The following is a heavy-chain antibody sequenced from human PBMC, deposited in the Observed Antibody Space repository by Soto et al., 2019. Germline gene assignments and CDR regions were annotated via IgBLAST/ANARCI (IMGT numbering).Heavy chain of an antibody. Sequence: SGPTLVNPTQTLTLTCTFSGFSLSTSGMCVSWIRQPPGEALEWLARIDWDDDKYYSTSLKTRLTISKDTSTNQVVLTMTNMDPVDTATYYCAGIGYCSSASCGYFDYWGQGTLVTVSS. J-gene: IGHJ4*02. D-gene: IGHD2-2*03. CDR1: GFSLSTSGMC. CDR3: AGIGYCSSASCGYFDY. V-gene: IGHV2-70*11. CDR2: IDWDDDK.